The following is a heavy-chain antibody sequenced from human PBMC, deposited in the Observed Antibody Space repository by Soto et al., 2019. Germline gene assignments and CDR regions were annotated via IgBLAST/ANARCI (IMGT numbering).Heavy chain of an antibody. J-gene: IGHJ4*02. Sequence: QVQLVESGGGVVQPGRSLRLSCAASGFTFSSYGMHWVRQAPGKGLEWVAVISYDGSNKYYADSVKGRFTISRDNSKNTLYLQMNSLRAEDTAVYYCAKDRDTMIVVGIKGFDYWGQGTLVTVSS. CDR3: AKDRDTMIVVGIKGFDY. V-gene: IGHV3-30*18. D-gene: IGHD3-22*01. CDR1: GFTFSSYG. CDR2: ISYDGSNK.